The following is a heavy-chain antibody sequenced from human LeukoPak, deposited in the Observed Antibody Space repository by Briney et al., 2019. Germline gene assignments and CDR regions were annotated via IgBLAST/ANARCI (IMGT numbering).Heavy chain of an antibody. V-gene: IGHV7-4-1*02. Sequence: GASVKVSCKASGYTFTSYAMNWVRQAPGQGLEWMGWINTDTGNPTYAQGFTGRFVFSLDTSVSTAYLQISSLKAEDTAVYYCATKAHSGSYGLGYYMDVWGKGTTVTVSS. CDR2: INTDTGNP. CDR3: ATKAHSGSYGLGYYMDV. J-gene: IGHJ6*03. D-gene: IGHD1-26*01. CDR1: GYTFTSYA.